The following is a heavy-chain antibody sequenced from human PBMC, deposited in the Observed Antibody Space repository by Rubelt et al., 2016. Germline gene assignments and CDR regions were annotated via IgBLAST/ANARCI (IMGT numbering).Heavy chain of an antibody. V-gene: IGHV4-39*07. D-gene: IGHD6-19*01. CDR3: VQWLLGSDY. CDR2: IYLSGST. CDR1: GGSISSSSYY. J-gene: IGHJ4*02. Sequence: QLQLQESGPGLVKPSETLSLTCTVSGGSISSSSYYWGWIRQPPGKGLEWIGRIYLSGSTYSNPSLKRRVTLSVDTSKNQFSLILTSVPAADTAVYYCVQWLLGSDYWGQGTLVTVSS.